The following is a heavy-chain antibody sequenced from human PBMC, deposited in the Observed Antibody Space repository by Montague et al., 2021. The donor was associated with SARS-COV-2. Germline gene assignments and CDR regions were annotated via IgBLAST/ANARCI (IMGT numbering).Heavy chain of an antibody. CDR3: ARRVDRRIVVVPSAIDFTL. CDR1: GGSIGSRSDT. CDR2: NYYRGST. V-gene: IGHV4-39*01. Sequence: SETLSLTCTVSGGSIGSRSDTWRKVSQAHTAALGCIANNYYRGSTYFSSSLKSRLNISIDTSKNQFSLKLISVTAADTAMYYCARRVDRRIVVVPSAIDFTLCGQCDLVSVSS. J-gene: IGHJ1*01. D-gene: IGHD2-2*02.